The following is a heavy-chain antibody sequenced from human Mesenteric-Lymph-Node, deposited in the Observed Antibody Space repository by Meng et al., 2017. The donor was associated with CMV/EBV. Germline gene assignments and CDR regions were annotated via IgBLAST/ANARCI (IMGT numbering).Heavy chain of an antibody. Sequence: VKVHYSGAGRVMLAAPRSPTCSVSGFSVTCGAYHWSWIRQSPGKGLEWIGYIYGTGITIYNPSLKSRVTILLETSKNQFSLKLNSVTTADTAVYYCAKSRSSTPGIVDDWGQGTLVTVSS. CDR3: AKSRSSTPGIVDD. CDR2: IYGTGIT. D-gene: IGHD2/OR15-2a*01. J-gene: IGHJ4*02. V-gene: IGHV4-61*08. CDR1: GFSVTCGAYH.